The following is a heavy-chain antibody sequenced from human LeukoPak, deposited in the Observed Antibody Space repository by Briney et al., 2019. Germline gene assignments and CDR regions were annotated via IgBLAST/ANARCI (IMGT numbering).Heavy chain of an antibody. CDR1: GFTFSSYA. V-gene: IGHV3-23*01. Sequence: GGSLRLSCAASGFTFSSYAMSWVRQAPGKGLEWVSAISGSGGSTYYADSVKGRFTISRDNSKNTLYLQMNSLRAEETAVYYCAKAPDVYLWSGGLSKVPPFDYWGPGTLGTVS. J-gene: IGHJ4*02. CDR3: AKAPDVYLWSGGLSKVPPFDY. D-gene: IGHD3-10*01. CDR2: ISGSGGST.